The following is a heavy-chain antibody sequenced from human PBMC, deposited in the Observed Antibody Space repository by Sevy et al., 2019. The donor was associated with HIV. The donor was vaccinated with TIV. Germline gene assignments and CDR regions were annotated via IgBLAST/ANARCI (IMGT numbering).Heavy chain of an antibody. CDR1: GYSIISGYY. J-gene: IGHJ4*02. D-gene: IGHD3-16*01. CDR3: ARQVVAFGNPAFEDY. V-gene: IGHV4-38-2*01. CDR2: IYHSGST. Sequence: SETLSLTCGVSGYSIISGYYWGWIRQPPGKGLEWIGSIYHSGSTYYNPSLKSRVTISVDTSKNQFSRKLSSVTAADTAVYYCARQVVAFGNPAFEDYWGQGTLVTVSS.